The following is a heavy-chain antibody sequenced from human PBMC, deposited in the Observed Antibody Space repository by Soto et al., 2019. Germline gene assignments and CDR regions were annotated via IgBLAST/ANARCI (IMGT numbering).Heavy chain of an antibody. D-gene: IGHD6-13*01. Sequence: QVQLQESGPGLVKPSQTLSLTCTVSGGSISSGDYYWSWIRQPPGKGRGWIGYIYYSGSTYYNPSLKSRVTISVDTSKNQFSLKLSSVTAADTAVYYCARGPREAAAAGMDVWGQGTTVTVSS. CDR2: IYYSGST. CDR1: GGSISSGDYY. V-gene: IGHV4-30-4*01. CDR3: ARGPREAAAAGMDV. J-gene: IGHJ6*02.